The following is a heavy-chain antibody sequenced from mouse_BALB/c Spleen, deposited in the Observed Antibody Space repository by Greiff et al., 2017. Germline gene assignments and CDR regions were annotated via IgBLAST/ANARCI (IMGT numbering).Heavy chain of an antibody. J-gene: IGHJ1*01. CDR2: IDPETGGT. V-gene: IGHV1-15*01. D-gene: IGHD1-2*01. Sequence: VQLVESGAELVRPGASVTLSCKASGYTFTDYEMHWVKQTPVHGLEWIGAIDPETGGTAYNQKFKGKATLTADKSSSTAYMELRSLTSEDSAVYYCTRDTTANFDVWGAGTTVTVSS. CDR1: GYTFTDYE. CDR3: TRDTTANFDV.